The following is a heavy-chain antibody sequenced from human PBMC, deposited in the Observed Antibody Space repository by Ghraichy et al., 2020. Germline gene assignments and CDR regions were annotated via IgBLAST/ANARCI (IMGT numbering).Heavy chain of an antibody. D-gene: IGHD5-18*01. CDR2: ISYDGSNK. J-gene: IGHJ4*02. CDR3: ARESGAGVQLWLVKIWYYFDY. V-gene: IGHV3-30*04. Sequence: GSLRLSCAASGFTFSSYAMHWVRQAPGKGLEWVAVISYDGSNKYYADSVKGRFTISRDNSKNTLYLQMNSLRAEDTAVYYCARESGAGVQLWLVKIWYYFDYWGQGTLVTVSS. CDR1: GFTFSSYA.